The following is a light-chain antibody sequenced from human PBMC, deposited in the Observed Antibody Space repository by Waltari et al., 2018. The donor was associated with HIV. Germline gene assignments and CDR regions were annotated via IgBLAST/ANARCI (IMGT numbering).Light chain of an antibody. V-gene: IGLV2-14*01. CDR2: GVS. J-gene: IGLJ3*02. CDR3: SSYAYNSVLV. Sequence: HSALTQPASVSGSPGQSITISCTGTNRDIGGYDFVSWYQQHPGRAPKLIIYGVSDRPSGVSNRFSGSKSGNRASLTISGVQAEDEADYYCSSYAYNSVLVFGGGTKLTVL. CDR1: NRDIGGYDF.